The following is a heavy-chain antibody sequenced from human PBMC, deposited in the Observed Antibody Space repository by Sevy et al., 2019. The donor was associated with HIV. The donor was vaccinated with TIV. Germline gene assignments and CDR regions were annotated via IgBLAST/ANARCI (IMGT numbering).Heavy chain of an antibody. Sequence: GGFLRLSCAASGFTFSIYTMSWVRQAPGKGLEWVSTFCFGGSKIYYADSMKGRFTISRDNSRNTVYLQMNSLRADDTGVYYCAREGCTQPHDYWGQGTLVTVSS. J-gene: IGHJ4*02. V-gene: IGHV3-23*01. D-gene: IGHD2-8*01. CDR1: GFTFSIYT. CDR2: FCFGGSKI. CDR3: AREGCTQPHDY.